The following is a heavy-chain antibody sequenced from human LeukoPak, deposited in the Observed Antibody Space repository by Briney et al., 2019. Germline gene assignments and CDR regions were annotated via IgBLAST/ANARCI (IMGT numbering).Heavy chain of an antibody. CDR2: INPNSGGT. V-gene: IGHV1-2*02. D-gene: IGHD3-16*01. CDR3: VVYVWGAHFDY. CDR1: GYTFTGYY. J-gene: IGHJ4*02. Sequence: ASVKVSCKASGYTFTGYYMHWVRQAPGQGREWMGWINPNSGGTNYAQKFQGRVTMTRDTSISAAYMELSRLRSDDTAVYYCVVYVWGAHFDYWGQGTLVTVSS.